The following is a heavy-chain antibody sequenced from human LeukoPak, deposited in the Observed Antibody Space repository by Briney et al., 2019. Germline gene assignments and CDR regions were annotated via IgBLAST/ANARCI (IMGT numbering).Heavy chain of an antibody. Sequence: ASVKVSCKASGYTFTGYYMHWVRQAPGQGLEWMGWINPNSGGTNYAQKFQGRVTMTRDTSISTAYMELSRLRSDDTAVYYCAKDRRWLQLYYYYYMDVWGKGTTVTISS. V-gene: IGHV1-2*02. CDR3: AKDRRWLQLYYYYYMDV. CDR1: GYTFTGYY. CDR2: INPNSGGT. D-gene: IGHD5-24*01. J-gene: IGHJ6*03.